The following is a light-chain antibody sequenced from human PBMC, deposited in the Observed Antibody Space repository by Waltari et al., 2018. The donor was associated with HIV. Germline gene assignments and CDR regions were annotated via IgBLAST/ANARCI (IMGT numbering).Light chain of an antibody. Sequence: SYVLTQPPSVSMAPGKTARITCSGDVLAKKYARWFQQKPGQAPVVVIYKDSERPSGIPERFSGSSSGTTVTLTISGAQVEDEADYYCYSAADNNWVFGGGTKLTVL. J-gene: IGLJ3*02. CDR1: VLAKKY. V-gene: IGLV3-27*01. CDR3: YSAADNNWV. CDR2: KDS.